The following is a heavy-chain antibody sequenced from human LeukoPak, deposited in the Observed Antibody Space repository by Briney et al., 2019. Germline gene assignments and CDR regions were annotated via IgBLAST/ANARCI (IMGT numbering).Heavy chain of an antibody. V-gene: IGHV3-30*01. J-gene: IGHJ4*02. CDR1: GFTFSSYA. CDR2: ISYDGSNK. D-gene: IGHD5-18*01. Sequence: GGSVRLSCAASGFTFSSYAMHWLRRAPGEGLECVAVISYDGSNKYYAESVKGRLTLIRDNYKHTLYLQMNRLRDQDTPVYYCARDIEGYNMLDYWGQGTLVTVSS. CDR3: ARDIEGYNMLDY.